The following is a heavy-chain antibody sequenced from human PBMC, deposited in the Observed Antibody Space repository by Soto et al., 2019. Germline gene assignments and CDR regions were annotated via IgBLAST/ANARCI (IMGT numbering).Heavy chain of an antibody. V-gene: IGHV3-33*01. CDR3: ARGAGGSWIPGS. D-gene: IGHD5-12*01. CDR2: IWYDGTKK. J-gene: IGHJ5*02. Sequence: QVHLVQSGGGVVQPGRSLRLSCAASGFTFSSSGMHWVRQTPGKGLEWVALIWYDGTKKYYGDSVKGRFTISRDDSKNSVYLELNSLRVEDSAVYYCARGAGGSWIPGSWGQGTLVTVSS. CDR1: GFTFSSSG.